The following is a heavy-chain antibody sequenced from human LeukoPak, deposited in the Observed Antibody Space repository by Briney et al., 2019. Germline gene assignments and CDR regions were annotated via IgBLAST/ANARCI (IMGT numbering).Heavy chain of an antibody. J-gene: IGHJ4*02. V-gene: IGHV2-5*02. D-gene: IGHD3-22*01. Sequence: SGPTLAQPTHTLTLTCTCSGFSLSTRGVGVGWIRQPPGKALEWLSLIYWDDDKRYSPARKSRRAITKDTSKNQVVLTMTNMDPVDTATYYCAHRGRTSGYYPVFDYWRQGTLVTVSS. CDR2: IYWDDDK. CDR1: GFSLSTRGVG. CDR3: AHRGRTSGYYPVFDY.